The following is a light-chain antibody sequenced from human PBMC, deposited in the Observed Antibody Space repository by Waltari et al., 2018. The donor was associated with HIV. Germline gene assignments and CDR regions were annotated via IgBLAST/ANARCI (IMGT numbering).Light chain of an antibody. CDR2: EVS. J-gene: IGLJ1*01. V-gene: IGLV2-14*01. CDR3: SSYTSSSTLPSYV. Sequence: QSALTQPASVSGSPGQSITISCTGTSSDVGGYNYVSWYQQHPGKAPKLMIYEVSNRPSGVSNRFSDSKSGNTASLTISGLQAEDEADYYCSSYTSSSTLPSYVFGTGTKVTVL. CDR1: SSDVGGYNY.